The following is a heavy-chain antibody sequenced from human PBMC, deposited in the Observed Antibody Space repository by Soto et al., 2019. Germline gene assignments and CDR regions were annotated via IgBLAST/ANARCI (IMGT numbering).Heavy chain of an antibody. CDR3: ARGIAAAGTRSAFDI. D-gene: IGHD6-13*01. V-gene: IGHV3-21*01. CDR1: GFTFSSYS. CDR2: ISSSSSYI. Sequence: EVQLVESGGGLVKPGGSLRLSCAASGFTFSSYSMNWVRQAPGKGLEWVSSISSSSSYIYYADSVKGRFTISRDNAKKSLYLQMNSLRAEDTAVYYCARGIAAAGTRSAFDIWGQGTMVTVSS. J-gene: IGHJ3*02.